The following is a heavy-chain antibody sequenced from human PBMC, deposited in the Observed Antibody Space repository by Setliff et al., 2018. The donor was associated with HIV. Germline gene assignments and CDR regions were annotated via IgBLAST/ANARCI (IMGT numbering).Heavy chain of an antibody. CDR1: GGSINSGGYY. CDR3: ARRGDSSSYLYAFEI. Sequence: SETLSLTCAVSGGSINSGGYYWTWIRQHPGMGLEWIGYIHYSGSTYYNPSLKSRVTISVDTSKNQFSLKLSSVTAADAAMYYCARRGDSSSYLYAFEIWGQGTMVTVSS. J-gene: IGHJ3*02. D-gene: IGHD3-22*01. CDR2: IHYSGST. V-gene: IGHV4-31*11.